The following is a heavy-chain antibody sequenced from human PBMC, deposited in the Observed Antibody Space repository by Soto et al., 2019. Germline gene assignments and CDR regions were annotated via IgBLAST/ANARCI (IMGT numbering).Heavy chain of an antibody. Sequence: QITLKESGPALVKPTQTLTLTCTFSGFALSTSGVGVGWIRQPPGKALEWLALIFWDDDKRYSPSLKSRLTSTKGTSKNQVVLTMTTMDPVDTATYYCAQGVNEHGGGSDAFDVWGQGTMVTVSS. CDR1: GFALSTSGVG. D-gene: IGHD3-10*01. J-gene: IGHJ3*01. V-gene: IGHV2-5*02. CDR2: IFWDDDK. CDR3: AQGVNEHGGGSDAFDV.